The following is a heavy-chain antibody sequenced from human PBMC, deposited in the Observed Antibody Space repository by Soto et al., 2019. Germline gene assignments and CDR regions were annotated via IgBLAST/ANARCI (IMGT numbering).Heavy chain of an antibody. Sequence: ASVKVSCKASGYTFTDYYVHWVRQAPGQGLEWMGWINPNSGGTKSAQKFQGRVTMTRDTSISTAYMELSRLRSDDTAVYYCARRKGDYYDSSGYHYYFDYWGQGTLVTVS. CDR1: GYTFTDYY. D-gene: IGHD3-22*01. CDR2: INPNSGGT. J-gene: IGHJ4*02. CDR3: ARRKGDYYDSSGYHYYFDY. V-gene: IGHV1-2*02.